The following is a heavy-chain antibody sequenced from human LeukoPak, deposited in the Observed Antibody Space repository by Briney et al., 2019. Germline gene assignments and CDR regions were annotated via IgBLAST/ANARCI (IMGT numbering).Heavy chain of an antibody. V-gene: IGHV4-59*01. CDR2: IYYSGST. CDR3: ARDTAGYFDY. CDR1: GGSISSYY. J-gene: IGHJ4*02. Sequence: SETLSLTCTVSGGSISSYYWSWIRQPPGKGLEWIGYIYYSGSTNYNPSLKSRVTISVDTSKNQFSLKLSSVTAADTAVYYCARDTAGYFDYWGQGTLATVSS.